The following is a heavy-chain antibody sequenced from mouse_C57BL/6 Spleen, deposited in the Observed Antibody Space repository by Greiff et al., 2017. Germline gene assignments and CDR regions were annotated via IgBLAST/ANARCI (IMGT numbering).Heavy chain of an antibody. CDR3: ARGDDYFWFAY. CDR1: GYSITSGYD. CDR2: ISYSGST. V-gene: IGHV3-1*01. J-gene: IGHJ3*01. Sequence: ESGPGMVKPSQSLSLTCTVTGYSITSGYDWHWIRHFPGNKLEWMGYISYSGSTNYNPSLKSRISITHDTSKNHFFLKLNSVTTEDTATYYCARGDDYFWFAYWGQGTLVTVSA. D-gene: IGHD2-4*01.